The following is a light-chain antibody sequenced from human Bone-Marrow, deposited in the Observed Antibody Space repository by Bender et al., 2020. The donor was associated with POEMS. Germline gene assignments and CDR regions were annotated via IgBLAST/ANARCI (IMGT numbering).Light chain of an antibody. J-gene: IGLJ1*01. Sequence: QSALTQPASVSGSPGQSITISCTGTSSDVGGYNYVSWYQQYPGKAPQLIIYDVSNRPSGISNRFSASKSGNTASLTISGLQAEDEADYYCSAYTSSSTYVFGTGTKVTVL. V-gene: IGLV2-14*03. CDR3: SAYTSSSTYV. CDR1: SSDVGGYNY. CDR2: DVS.